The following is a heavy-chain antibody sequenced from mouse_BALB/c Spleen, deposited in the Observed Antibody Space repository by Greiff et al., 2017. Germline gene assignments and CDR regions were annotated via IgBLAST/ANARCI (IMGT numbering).Heavy chain of an antibody. V-gene: IGHV2-9-2*01. J-gene: IGHJ4*01. CDR2: IWTGGGT. D-gene: IGHD2-3*01. CDR3: VRGYSYAMDY. Sequence: VKLQESGPGLVAPSQSLSITCTVSGFSLTSYDISWIRQPPGKGLEWLGVIWTGGGTNYNSAFMSRLSISKDNSKSQVFLKMNSLQTDDTAIYYCVRGYSYAMDYWGQGTSVTVSS. CDR1: GFSLTSYD.